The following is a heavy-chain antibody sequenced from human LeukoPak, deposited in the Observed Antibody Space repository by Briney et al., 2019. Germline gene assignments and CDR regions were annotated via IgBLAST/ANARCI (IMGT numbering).Heavy chain of an antibody. CDR3: ARVAVSGTDWFDP. V-gene: IGHV6-1*01. J-gene: IGHJ5*02. D-gene: IGHD6-19*01. CDR2: TYYRSKWYN. Sequence: LQTLSLTCAISGDSVSSNSASWSWIRQSPSRGLEWLGRTYYRSKWYNDYAVSVKSRITISPDTSKNQFSLQLNSVTPEDTAVYYCARVAVSGTDWFDPWGQGTLVTVSS. CDR1: GDSVSSNSAS.